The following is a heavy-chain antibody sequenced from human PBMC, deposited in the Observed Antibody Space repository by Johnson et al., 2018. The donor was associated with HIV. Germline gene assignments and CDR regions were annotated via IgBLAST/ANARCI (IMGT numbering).Heavy chain of an antibody. Sequence: QLVESGGGLVKPGGSLRLSCAASGFTFSDYYMSWIRQAPGKGLEWVSYIASSDSPIYYADSVKGRFTISRDNAKNSLYLQMNTLRAEDTAVYYCARGRGLQFLEWPTGLWSAFDIWGQGTMVTVSS. V-gene: IGHV3-11*04. D-gene: IGHD3-3*01. J-gene: IGHJ3*02. CDR2: IASSDSPI. CDR3: ARGRGLQFLEWPTGLWSAFDI. CDR1: GFTFSDYY.